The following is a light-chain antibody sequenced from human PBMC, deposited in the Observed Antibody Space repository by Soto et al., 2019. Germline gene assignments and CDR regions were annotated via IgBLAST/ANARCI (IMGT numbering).Light chain of an antibody. J-gene: IGKJ4*01. Sequence: DIQMTQSPSSLSASVGDRVTITCRASQSISSYLNWYQQKPGEAPKLLIYAASSLQSGVPSRFSGSGSGTDFTLTISSLQPEDFATYYCQQSYSTLGTFGGGTKVEIK. CDR3: QQSYSTLGT. CDR1: QSISSY. CDR2: AAS. V-gene: IGKV1-39*01.